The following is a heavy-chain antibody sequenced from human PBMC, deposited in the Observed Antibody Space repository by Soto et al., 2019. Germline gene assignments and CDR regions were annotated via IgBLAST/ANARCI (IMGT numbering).Heavy chain of an antibody. CDR1: GFTFGDYA. CDR2: IRSKAYGGTT. D-gene: IGHD4-4*01. J-gene: IGHJ6*02. CDR3: TTYDYRYYYGMDV. Sequence: GGSLRLSCTASGFTFGDYAMSWVRQAPGKGLEWVGFIRSKAYGGTTEYAASVKGRFTISGDDSKSIAYLQMNSLKTEDTAVYYCTTYDYRYYYGMDVWGQGTTVTVSS. V-gene: IGHV3-49*04.